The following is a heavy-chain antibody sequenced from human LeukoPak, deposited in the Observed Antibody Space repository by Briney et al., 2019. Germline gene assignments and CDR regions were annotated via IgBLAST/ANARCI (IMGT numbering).Heavy chain of an antibody. D-gene: IGHD6-19*01. CDR2: ISGSGGST. J-gene: IGHJ4*02. Sequence: PGGSLRLSCAASGFTFNSYAMSWVRQAPGKGLEWVSAISGSGGSTYYADSVKGRFTISRDNSKNTLYLQMNSLRAEDTAVYYCANRIAVAGDYWGQGTLVTVSS. V-gene: IGHV3-23*01. CDR3: ANRIAVAGDY. CDR1: GFTFNSYA.